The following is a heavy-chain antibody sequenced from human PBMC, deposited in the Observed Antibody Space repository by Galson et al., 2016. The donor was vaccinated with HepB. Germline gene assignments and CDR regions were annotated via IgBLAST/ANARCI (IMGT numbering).Heavy chain of an antibody. V-gene: IGHV3-30*04. D-gene: IGHD2-15*01. Sequence: SLRLSCAASGFIFSSYAMYWVRQALGKGLEWVAVISSDGSNQYYADSVKGRFTVSRDNSKNTLFLQMNTLRPDDTAMFFCARDRDRGYHWTGGKYYYYGIDVWGQGTTVTVS. CDR3: ARDRDRGYHWTGGKYYYYGIDV. CDR1: GFIFSSYA. CDR2: ISSDGSNQ. J-gene: IGHJ6*02.